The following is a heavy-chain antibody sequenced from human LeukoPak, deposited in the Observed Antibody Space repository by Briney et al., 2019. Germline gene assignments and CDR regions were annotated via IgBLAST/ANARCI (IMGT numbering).Heavy chain of an antibody. V-gene: IGHV4-30-2*01. J-gene: IGHJ3*02. D-gene: IGHD6-19*01. CDR3: VRERDSGWLYAFDI. CDR1: GGSISSGGYY. CDR2: IYHSGST. Sequence: SETLSLTCTVSGGSISSGGYYWSWIRQPPGKGLEWIGYIYHSGSTYYNPSLKSRVTISVDRSKNQFSLKLSSVTAADTAVYYCVRERDSGWLYAFDIWGQGTMVTVSS.